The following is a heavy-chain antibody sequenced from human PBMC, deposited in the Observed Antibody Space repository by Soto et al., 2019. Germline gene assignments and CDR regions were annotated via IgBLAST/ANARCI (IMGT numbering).Heavy chain of an antibody. D-gene: IGHD2-21*01. V-gene: IGHV4-30-2*01. Sequence: QLQLQESGSGLVKPSQTLSLTCAVSGGSISSGGYSWCWIRQPPGKGLEWIGYIYDSGSNFYDPAHTSRVTISVERHKNHCSLKVRSVTAADTGVCCCASRNVVSLEYWGLGTLLTACS. CDR2: IYDSGSN. CDR1: GGSISSGGYS. CDR3: ASRNVVSLEY. J-gene: IGHJ4*02.